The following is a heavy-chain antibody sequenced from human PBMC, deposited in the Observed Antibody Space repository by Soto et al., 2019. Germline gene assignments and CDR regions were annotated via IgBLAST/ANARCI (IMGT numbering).Heavy chain of an antibody. Sequence: ETLSLTCTVSGGSISSYYWSWIRQPPGKGLEWIGYIYYSGSTNYNPSLKSRVTISVDTSKNQFSLKLSSVTAADTAVYYCARAKDIVVVPAALDVWGQGTTVTVYS. V-gene: IGHV4-59*01. J-gene: IGHJ6*02. D-gene: IGHD2-2*01. CDR1: GGSISSYY. CDR3: ARAKDIVVVPAALDV. CDR2: IYYSGST.